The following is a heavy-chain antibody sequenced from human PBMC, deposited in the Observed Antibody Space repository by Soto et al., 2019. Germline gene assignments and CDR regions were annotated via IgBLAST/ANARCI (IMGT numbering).Heavy chain of an antibody. CDR2: IYYSGST. V-gene: IGHV4-59*01. CDR3: AGDRYGDYVFDY. Sequence: SETLSLTCTVSGGSISSYYWSWIRQPPGKGLEWIGYIYYSGSTNYNPSLKSRVTISVDTSKNQFSLKLSSVTAADTAVYYCAGDRYGDYVFDYWGQGTLVTVSS. CDR1: GGSISSYY. J-gene: IGHJ4*02. D-gene: IGHD4-17*01.